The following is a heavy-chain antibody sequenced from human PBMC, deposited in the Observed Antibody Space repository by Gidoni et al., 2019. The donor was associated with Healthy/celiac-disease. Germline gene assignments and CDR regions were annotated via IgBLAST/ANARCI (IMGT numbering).Heavy chain of an antibody. CDR3: ARAYYYGSGSYYFDY. V-gene: IGHV4-59*01. D-gene: IGHD3-10*01. J-gene: IGHJ4*02. CDR1: GGSISSYY. CDR2: IYYSGST. Sequence: QVQLQESGPGLVKPSKPLSLTCTVSGGSISSYYWSWIRQPPRQGLEWIGYIYYSGSTNYNPSLKSRVTISVDTSKNQFSLKLSSVTAADTAVYYCARAYYYGSGSYYFDYWGQGTLVTVSS.